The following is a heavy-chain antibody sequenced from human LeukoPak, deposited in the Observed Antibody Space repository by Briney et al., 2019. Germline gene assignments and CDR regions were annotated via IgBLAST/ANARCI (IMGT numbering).Heavy chain of an antibody. D-gene: IGHD1-14*01. V-gene: IGHV3-30*02. CDR2: IRYDGSHK. CDR1: GFTFSSSG. J-gene: IGHJ4*02. CDR3: ARWMVNQPSVMDY. Sequence: PGGFLRLSCVASGFTFSSSGMHWVRQAPGKGLEWVAYIRYDGSHKSHADSVKGRFTLSRDNSKNTLFLQMTRLRAEDTAMYFCARWMVNQPSVMDYWGQGIMVTVSS.